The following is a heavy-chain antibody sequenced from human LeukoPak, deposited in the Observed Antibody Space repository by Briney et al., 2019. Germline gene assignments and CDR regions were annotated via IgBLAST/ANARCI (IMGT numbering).Heavy chain of an antibody. CDR1: GGTFSSYA. Sequence: ASVKVSCKASGGTFSSYAISWVRQAPGQGLEWMGGIIPIFGTANYAQKFQGRVTITADESTSTAHMELSSLRSEDTAVYYCATDLRELHGQQLVHRYYYYGMDVWGQGTTVTVSS. CDR2: IIPIFGTA. CDR3: ATDLRELHGQQLVHRYYYYGMDV. D-gene: IGHD6-13*01. J-gene: IGHJ6*02. V-gene: IGHV1-69*13.